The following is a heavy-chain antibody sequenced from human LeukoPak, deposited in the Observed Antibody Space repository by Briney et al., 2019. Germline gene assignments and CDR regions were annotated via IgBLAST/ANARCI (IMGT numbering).Heavy chain of an antibody. V-gene: IGHV4-34*01. J-gene: IGHJ4*02. Sequence: PSETLSLTCAVYGGSFSGYYWSWIRQPPGKGLEWVWEINHSGSTNYNPSPKSRVTISVDTSKNQFSLKLSSVTAADTAVYYCAGLEKDYGDHEFDYWGQGTLVTVSS. D-gene: IGHD4-17*01. CDR3: AGLEKDYGDHEFDY. CDR1: GGSFSGYY. CDR2: INHSGST.